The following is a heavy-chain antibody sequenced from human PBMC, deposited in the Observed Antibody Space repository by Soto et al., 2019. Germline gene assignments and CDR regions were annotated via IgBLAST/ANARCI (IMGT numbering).Heavy chain of an antibody. CDR2: ISSSSSTI. V-gene: IGHV3-48*02. CDR3: ARDCSLGSRYCRWFDP. J-gene: IGHJ5*02. CDR1: GFTLSGYA. D-gene: IGHD2-15*01. Sequence: EVQLVESGGGLVQPGGSLRLSCVASGFTLSGYAMNWVRQAPGKGLEWVSYISSSSSTIQYAGSVQGRFTISRDNAKNSMHLQINSLRDEDTAVYYCARDCSLGSRYCRWFDPWGQGTLVTVSS.